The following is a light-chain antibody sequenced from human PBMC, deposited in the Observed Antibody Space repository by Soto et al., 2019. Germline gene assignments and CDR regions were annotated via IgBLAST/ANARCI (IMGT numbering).Light chain of an antibody. CDR3: QSYASSLSVV. Sequence: QSVLTQPPSVSGAPGQRVTISCTGSSSNIGAGYDVHWYQQLPETAPKLLIYGNTNRPSGVPDRFSGSKSGISASLAITGPQAEDEAHYSCQSYASSLSVVFGGGTKLTVL. CDR2: GNT. V-gene: IGLV1-40*01. J-gene: IGLJ2*01. CDR1: SSNIGAGYD.